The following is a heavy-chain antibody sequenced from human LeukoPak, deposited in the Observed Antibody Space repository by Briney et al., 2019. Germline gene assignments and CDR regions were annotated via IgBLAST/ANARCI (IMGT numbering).Heavy chain of an antibody. Sequence: SETLSLTCTVSGGSISSYYWSWIRQPAGKGLEWIGRIYTSGSTNYNPSLKSRVTMSVDTSKNQFSLKLSSVTAADTAVYYCARDSPYCSGGSCQTFDYWGQGTLVTVSS. CDR1: GGSISSYY. D-gene: IGHD2-15*01. CDR3: ARDSPYCSGGSCQTFDY. CDR2: IYTSGST. J-gene: IGHJ4*02. V-gene: IGHV4-4*07.